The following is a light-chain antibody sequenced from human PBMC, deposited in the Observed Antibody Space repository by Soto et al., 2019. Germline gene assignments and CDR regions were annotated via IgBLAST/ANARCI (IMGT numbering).Light chain of an antibody. Sequence: EIVMTQSPGTLSVSQRERATLSCRASQSVSSNLAWYQQKPGQAPRLLIYGASTRATGIPARFSGSGSGTEFTLTISSLQSEDFAVYYCQQYNNWWTFGQGTKVDIK. CDR1: QSVSSN. CDR3: QQYNNWWT. V-gene: IGKV3-15*01. CDR2: GAS. J-gene: IGKJ1*01.